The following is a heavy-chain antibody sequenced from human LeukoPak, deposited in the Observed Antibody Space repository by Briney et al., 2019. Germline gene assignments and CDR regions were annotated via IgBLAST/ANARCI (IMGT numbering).Heavy chain of an antibody. J-gene: IGHJ4*02. Sequence: EASVKVSCKASGYTFTGYYIHWVRQGPGQGLEWMGYIGPHSTFTSSPQEFQGRVTMTRDASMSTAYMELTRLTSDDTAVYYCVREGEGPLSKDFDYWGQGTLVTVSS. CDR3: VREGEGPLSKDFDY. CDR1: GYTFTGYY. D-gene: IGHD2/OR15-2a*01. CDR2: IGPHSTFT. V-gene: IGHV1-2*02.